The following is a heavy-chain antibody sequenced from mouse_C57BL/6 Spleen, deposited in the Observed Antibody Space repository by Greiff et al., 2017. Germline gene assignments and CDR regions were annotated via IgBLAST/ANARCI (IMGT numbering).Heavy chain of an antibody. Sequence: EVKLQQSGPELVKPGASVKISCKASGYTFTDYYMNWVKQSHGKSLEWIGDINPNNGGTSYNQKFKGKATLTVDKSSSTAYMELRSLTSEDSAVYYCAKGSGNYWGQGTTLTVSS. CDR2: INPNNGGT. J-gene: IGHJ2*01. V-gene: IGHV1-26*01. D-gene: IGHD4-1*01. CDR3: AKGSGNY. CDR1: GYTFTDYY.